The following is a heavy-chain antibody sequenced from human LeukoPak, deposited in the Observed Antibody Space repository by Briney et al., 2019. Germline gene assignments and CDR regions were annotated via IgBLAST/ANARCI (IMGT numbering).Heavy chain of an antibody. D-gene: IGHD2-8*01. CDR1: GFTFSSYS. CDR2: ISSSSSYI. Sequence: PGGSLRLSCAASGFTFSSYSMNWVRQAPGKGLEWVSSISSSSSYIYYADSVKGRFTISRDNAKNSLYLQMNSLRAEDTAVYYCARDWGHLMAFDIWGQGTMVTVSS. J-gene: IGHJ3*02. CDR3: ARDWGHLMAFDI. V-gene: IGHV3-21*01.